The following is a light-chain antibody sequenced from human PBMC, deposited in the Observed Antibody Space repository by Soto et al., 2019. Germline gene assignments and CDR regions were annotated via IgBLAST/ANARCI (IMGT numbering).Light chain of an antibody. CDR3: QQRSNWPLIT. Sequence: EIVLTQSPATLSLSPGQIATLSCRASQSVSSYLAWYQQKPGQAPRLLIYDASNRATGIPVRFSGSGSGTDFTLTISSLEPEDFAVYYCQQRSNWPLITFGQGTRLELK. CDR1: QSVSSY. V-gene: IGKV3-11*01. J-gene: IGKJ5*01. CDR2: DAS.